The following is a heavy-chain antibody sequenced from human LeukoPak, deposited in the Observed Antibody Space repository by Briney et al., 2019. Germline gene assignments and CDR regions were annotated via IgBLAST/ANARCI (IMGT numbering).Heavy chain of an antibody. CDR1: GFTFSSYG. CDR3: AKDGPTLGSGPYYFDF. Sequence: PGGSLRLSCAASGFTFSSYGMHWVRQAPGKGLEWVAFIRYDGSNKYYADSVKGRFTLSRDISKNTLYLQMNSLTAEDTAVYYCAKDGPTLGSGPYYFDFWGQGTLVTVSS. J-gene: IGHJ4*02. V-gene: IGHV3-30*02. CDR2: IRYDGSNK. D-gene: IGHD7-27*01.